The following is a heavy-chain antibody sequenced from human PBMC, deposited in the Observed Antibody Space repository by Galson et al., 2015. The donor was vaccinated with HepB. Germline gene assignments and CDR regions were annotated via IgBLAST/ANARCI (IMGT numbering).Heavy chain of an antibody. CDR2: MNPNSGDT. D-gene: IGHD3-10*01. J-gene: IGHJ5*02. CDR3: ARYQVQGVTNWFDP. Sequence: SVKVSCKASGYTFTNYDINWVRQATGQGLEWMGWMNPNSGDTGYAQKFQGRVTMTRNTSITTAYMELSSLRSEDTAVYYCARYQVQGVTNWFDPWGQGSLVIVSS. V-gene: IGHV1-8*01. CDR1: GYTFTNYD.